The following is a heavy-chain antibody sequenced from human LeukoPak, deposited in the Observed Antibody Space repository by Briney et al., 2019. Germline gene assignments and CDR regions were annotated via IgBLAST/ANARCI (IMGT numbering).Heavy chain of an antibody. CDR1: GGSISSYY. J-gene: IGHJ4*02. Sequence: SETLSLTCTVSGGSISSYYWSWIRQPPGKGLEWIGYIYYSGSTNYNPSLKSRVTISVDTSKNQFSLKLSSVTAADTAVYYCVRHKRGYSIWGQGTLVTVSS. V-gene: IGHV4-59*08. CDR3: VRHKRGYSI. D-gene: IGHD5-18*01. CDR2: IYYSGST.